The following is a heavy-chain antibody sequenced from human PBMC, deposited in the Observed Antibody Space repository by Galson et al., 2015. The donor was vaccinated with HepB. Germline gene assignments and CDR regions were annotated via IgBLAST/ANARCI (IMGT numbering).Heavy chain of an antibody. V-gene: IGHV3-30-3*01. D-gene: IGHD4-23*01. CDR1: GFTFSTYA. CDR3: ASNPDYNGNSVFFDY. Sequence: SLRLSCAASGFTFSTYAMHWVRQAPGKGLEWVAVISYAGTNKFYADSVKGRFTISRDNSKNTLYLQMNSLRGEDTAVYYCASNPDYNGNSVFFDYWGQGTLVTVSS. CDR2: ISYAGTNK. J-gene: IGHJ4*02.